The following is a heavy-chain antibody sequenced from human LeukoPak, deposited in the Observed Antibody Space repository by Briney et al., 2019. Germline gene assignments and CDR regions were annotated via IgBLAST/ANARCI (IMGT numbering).Heavy chain of an antibody. CDR1: GFTFNNYA. Sequence: PGGSLRLPCAASGFTFNNYAMSWVRQAPGKGLEWVSAISESGGETYHADSVKGRFTISRDTSKSTLYLQLNSLRAEDTAIYYCAKGIDSTGYYPFDYWGQGTLVTVSS. CDR2: ISESGGET. D-gene: IGHD3-22*01. J-gene: IGHJ4*02. V-gene: IGHV3-23*01. CDR3: AKGIDSTGYYPFDY.